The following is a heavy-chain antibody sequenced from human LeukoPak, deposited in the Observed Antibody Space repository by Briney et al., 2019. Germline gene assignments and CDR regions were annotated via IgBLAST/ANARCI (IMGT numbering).Heavy chain of an antibody. D-gene: IGHD3-10*02. V-gene: IGHV6-1*01. J-gene: IGHJ3*02. CDR2: TYYRTNSYK. CDR1: GDIFSSNSAA. CDR3: AGYVADRRAFDI. Sequence: SQTLSLTCALPGDIFSSNSAAWNWIRQSPSRGLESLERTYYRTNSYKDYAVSVKSRIAINPDTSNIQFSLQRNSVTPEDTAVYYCAGYVADRRAFDIWGQGTMVTVSS.